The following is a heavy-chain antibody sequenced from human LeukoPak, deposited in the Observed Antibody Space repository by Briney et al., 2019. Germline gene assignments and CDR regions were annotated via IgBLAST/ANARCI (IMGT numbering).Heavy chain of an antibody. CDR2: IRVDGETT. CDR3: AQGYSSGWYLN. V-gene: IGHV3-23*01. Sequence: PVQSLDSALAIRVDGETTYYADSVKGRFIIPRDNSKNTLFPQLSSLRAEDTAVYYCAQGYSSGWYLNWGQGSLVSVSS. J-gene: IGHJ4*02. D-gene: IGHD6-19*01.